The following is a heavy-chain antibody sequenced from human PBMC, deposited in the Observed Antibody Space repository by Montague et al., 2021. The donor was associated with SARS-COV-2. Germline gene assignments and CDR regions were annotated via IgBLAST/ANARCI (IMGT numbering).Heavy chain of an antibody. CDR3: AREFRIELWQTNWYFGL. CDR1: GGSISGHY. D-gene: IGHD3-16*01. J-gene: IGHJ2*01. V-gene: IGHV4-59*11. CDR2: FDHNGDT. Sequence: SETLSLTCSVSGGSISGHYWSWIRQPPGKGLEWIGNFDHNGDTKYNPSLKSRATISVGTSKNQFALRLHSVTAADTAVYYCAREFRIELWQTNWYFGLWGRGTLVTVSS.